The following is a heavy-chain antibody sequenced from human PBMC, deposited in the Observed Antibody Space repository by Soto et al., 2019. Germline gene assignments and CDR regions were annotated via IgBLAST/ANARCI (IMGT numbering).Heavy chain of an antibody. Sequence: GSLRLSCAASGFTVSSNYMSWVRQAPGKGLEWVSVIYSGGSTYYADSVKGRFTISRDNSKNTLYLQMNSLRAEDTAVYYCARDATRYYGMDVWGQGTTVTVSS. J-gene: IGHJ6*02. CDR3: ARDATRYYGMDV. D-gene: IGHD5-12*01. CDR1: GFTVSSNY. V-gene: IGHV3-53*01. CDR2: IYSGGST.